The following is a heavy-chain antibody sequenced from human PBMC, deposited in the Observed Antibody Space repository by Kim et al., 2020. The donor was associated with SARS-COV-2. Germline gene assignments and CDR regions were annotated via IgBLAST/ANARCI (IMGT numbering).Heavy chain of an antibody. CDR1: GFTFSGNW. D-gene: IGHD3-16*02. Sequence: GGSLRLSCAASGFTFSGNWMHWVRQAPGKGLVWVSGISSGGSGTTYADSVKGRFTISRDNAKNTLYLQMNTLRAEDTAVYYCARGRYYGMDVWGQGTTVTVSS. J-gene: IGHJ6*02. V-gene: IGHV3-74*01. CDR2: ISSGGSGT. CDR3: ARGRYYGMDV.